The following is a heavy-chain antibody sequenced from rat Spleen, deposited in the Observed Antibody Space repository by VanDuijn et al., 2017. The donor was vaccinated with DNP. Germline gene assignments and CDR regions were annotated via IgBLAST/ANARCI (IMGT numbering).Heavy chain of an antibody. Sequence: EVKLVESGGGLVQPGRSLKLSCAASGFTFSNYDMAWVRQAPTKGLEWVASIYYDGSDTYYRDSVKGRFTISRDNAKSTLYLQMNSLRSEDTATYYCVGRPPPTRGPFDYWGQGVTVTVSS. V-gene: IGHV5-7*01. J-gene: IGHJ2*01. CDR3: VGRPPPTRGPFDY. CDR2: IYYDGSDT. D-gene: IGHD1-4*01. CDR1: GFTFSNYD.